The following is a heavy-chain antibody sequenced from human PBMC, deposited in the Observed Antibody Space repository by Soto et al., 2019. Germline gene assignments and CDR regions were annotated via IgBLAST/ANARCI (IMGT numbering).Heavy chain of an antibody. CDR2: IRSSSSYI. Sequence: GGSLRLSCAASGFTFSGKSMHWVRQAPGKGLEWVSSIRSSSSYIYYADSVKGRFTISRDNAKNSLYLQMNSLRAEDTAVYYCASKLPEGAFDIWGQGTMVTVSS. CDR3: ASKLPEGAFDI. CDR1: GFTFSGKS. V-gene: IGHV3-21*01. J-gene: IGHJ3*02. D-gene: IGHD2-15*01.